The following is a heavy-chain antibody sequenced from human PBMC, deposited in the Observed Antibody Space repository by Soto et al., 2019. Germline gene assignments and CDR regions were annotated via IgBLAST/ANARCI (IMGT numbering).Heavy chain of an antibody. D-gene: IGHD3-10*01. CDR2: IKQDGSEK. CDR1: GFTFSSYW. J-gene: IGHJ4*02. Sequence: VGSLRLSCAASGFTFSSYWMSWVRQAPGKGLEWVANIKQDGSEKYYVDSVKGRFTISRDNAKNSLYLQMNSLRAEDTAVYYCASYYGSGSYRAYYFDYWGQGTLVTVSS. CDR3: ASYYGSGSYRAYYFDY. V-gene: IGHV3-7*01.